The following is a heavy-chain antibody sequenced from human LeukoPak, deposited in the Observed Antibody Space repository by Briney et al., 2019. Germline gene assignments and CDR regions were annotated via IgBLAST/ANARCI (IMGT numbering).Heavy chain of an antibody. J-gene: IGHJ4*02. V-gene: IGHV1-8*01. CDR1: GYTFTSYD. D-gene: IGHD3-10*01. CDR2: MNPNSGNT. Sequence: ASVKVSCKASGYTFTSYDINWVRQATGQGLEWMGWMNPNSGNTGYAQKFQGRVIMTRNTSISTAYMELSSLRSEDTAVYYCARFWRDYYGSGSATDYWGQGTLVTVSS. CDR3: ARFWRDYYGSGSATDY.